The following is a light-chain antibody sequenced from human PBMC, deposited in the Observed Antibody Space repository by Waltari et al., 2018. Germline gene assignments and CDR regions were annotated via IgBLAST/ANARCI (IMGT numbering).Light chain of an antibody. J-gene: IGLJ2*01. Sequence: QSALTQPASVSGSPGRSITISCTGSSRDVGDYNYVSWYQQHPGKTPKVMIYDVNKRPSGVSIRCSGSKSGNTASLTISGLQVEDEANYYCSSWTSSSTLLFGGGTKLTVL. CDR1: SRDVGDYNY. CDR2: DVN. V-gene: IGLV2-14*03. CDR3: SSWTSSSTLL.